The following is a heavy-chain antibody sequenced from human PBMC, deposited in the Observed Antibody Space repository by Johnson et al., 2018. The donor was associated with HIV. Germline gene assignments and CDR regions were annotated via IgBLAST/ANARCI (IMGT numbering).Heavy chain of an antibody. Sequence: VQLVESGGGLIQPGGSLRLSCAASGFTVSTNYMSWVRQAPGRGLEWVSVIYSGGSTYYADSVKGRFTISRDNSKNTLYLQMNSLRAEDTAGYYCAREGEWELLPGAFDIWGQGTMVTVSS. V-gene: IGHV3-53*01. CDR2: IYSGGST. CDR1: GFTVSTNY. CDR3: AREGEWELLPGAFDI. J-gene: IGHJ3*02. D-gene: IGHD1-26*01.